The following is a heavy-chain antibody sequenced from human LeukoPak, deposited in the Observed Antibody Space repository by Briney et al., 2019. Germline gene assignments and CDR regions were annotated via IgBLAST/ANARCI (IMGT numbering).Heavy chain of an antibody. D-gene: IGHD1-26*01. CDR3: AKEGTNYVGFDP. CDR2: ISGNGRST. Sequence: PGGSLRLSCAASGFTFNTYAMNWVRQAPGKGLEWVSTISGNGRSTYYADSVKGRFTISRDNSKNTLYLQMNSLRAEDTAVYYCAKEGTNYVGFDPWGQGTLVTVSS. J-gene: IGHJ5*02. V-gene: IGHV3-23*01. CDR1: GFTFNTYA.